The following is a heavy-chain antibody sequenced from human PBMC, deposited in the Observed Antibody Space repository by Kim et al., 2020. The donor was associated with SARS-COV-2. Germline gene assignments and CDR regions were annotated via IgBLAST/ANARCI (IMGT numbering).Heavy chain of an antibody. CDR2: INSDGSST. V-gene: IGHV3-74*01. J-gene: IGHJ6*02. D-gene: IGHD4-4*01. CDR3: ARADSNYEFFYYYGMDV. CDR1: GFTFSSYW. Sequence: GGSLRLSCAASGFTFSSYWMHWVRQAPGKGLVWVSRINSDGSSTSYADSVKGRFTISRDNAKNTLYLQMNSLRAEDTAVYYCARADSNYEFFYYYGMDVWGQGTTVTVSS.